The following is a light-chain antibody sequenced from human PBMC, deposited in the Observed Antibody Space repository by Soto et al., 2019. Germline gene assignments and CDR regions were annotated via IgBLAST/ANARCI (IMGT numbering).Light chain of an antibody. CDR1: GSDVGSSNG. CDR2: DVS. CDR3: SSYTSSSTYV. J-gene: IGLJ1*01. V-gene: IGLV2-18*02. Sequence: QSVLTQPPSVSGSPGQSVTISCAGTGSDVGSSNGVSWYQQPPGTAPKLMIYDVSNRPSGVPDRFSGSKSGNTASLTISGLQAEDEADYYCSSYTSSSTYVFGTGTKVTV.